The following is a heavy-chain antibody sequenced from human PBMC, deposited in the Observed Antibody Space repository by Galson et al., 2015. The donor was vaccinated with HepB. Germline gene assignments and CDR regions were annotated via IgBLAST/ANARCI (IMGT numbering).Heavy chain of an antibody. CDR2: INQDGSEK. Sequence: SLRLSCAASGFSFSTDWMDWVRQAPGKGLEWVANINQDGSEKYFVDSVKGRFTISRDNAKNSLYLQMNSLRAEDTAVYYCSRSLDYWGRGTLVTVSS. V-gene: IGHV3-7*01. CDR1: GFSFSTDW. CDR3: SRSLDY. J-gene: IGHJ4*02.